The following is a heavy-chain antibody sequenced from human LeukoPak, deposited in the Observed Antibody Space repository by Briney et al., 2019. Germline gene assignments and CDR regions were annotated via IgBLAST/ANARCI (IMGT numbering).Heavy chain of an antibody. V-gene: IGHV3-74*01. CDR2: SNNDGTTT. CDR1: GFTFSGHW. J-gene: IGHJ3*02. CDR3: VRARSGSRNAFDM. D-gene: IGHD3-10*01. Sequence: GGSLRLSCAASGFTFSGHWMHWVRQAPGKGLVWVSRSNNDGTTTNYADAVKGRFTISRDNAENTLSLQMNSLRVEDTAVYYCVRARSGSRNAFDMWGQGTMVIVSS.